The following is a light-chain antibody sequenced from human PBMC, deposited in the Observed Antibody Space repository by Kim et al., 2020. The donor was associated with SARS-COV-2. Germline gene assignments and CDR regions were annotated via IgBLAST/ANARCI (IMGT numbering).Light chain of an antibody. CDR1: QSVSSSS. CDR2: GAS. J-gene: IGKJ5*01. CDR3: QQSVDTPLT. V-gene: IGKV3-20*01. Sequence: SPGDRAPLSCRASQSVSSSSLAWYQQNRGQAPRLLIHGASIRAPGIPDRFSGSGSATDFTLTINRLEPEDSAVYYCQQSVDTPLTFGQGTRLEIK.